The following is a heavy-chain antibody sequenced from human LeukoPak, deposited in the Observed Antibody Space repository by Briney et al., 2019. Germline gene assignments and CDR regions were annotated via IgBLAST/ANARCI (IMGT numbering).Heavy chain of an antibody. CDR2: IDGSGAGT. J-gene: IGHJ5*02. D-gene: IGHD5-24*01. Sequence: GGSLRLSCAASGFTFSTFAMTWVRQGPGKGLEWVSSIDGSGAGTYYADSVKGRFSISRDNSKSTLYLQMYSLTAGDTAVYYCAKGKGYKNRDCFDPGGKEPLVPVSS. V-gene: IGHV3-23*01. CDR3: AKGKGYKNRDCFDP. CDR1: GFTFSTFA.